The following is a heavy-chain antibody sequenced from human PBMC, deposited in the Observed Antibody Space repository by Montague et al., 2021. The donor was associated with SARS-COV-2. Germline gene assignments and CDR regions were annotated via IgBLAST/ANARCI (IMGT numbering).Heavy chain of an antibody. V-gene: IGHV4-34*01. D-gene: IGHD3-10*01. Sequence: SETLSLTCAVYGGSFSGYYWSWIRQPPGEGLEWIGEINHSGSTNYNPSLKSRVPISVDTSKNQFSLKLSSVTAADTAVYYCARGRRILLWFGELLSGGDYYGMDVWGQGTTVTVSS. J-gene: IGHJ6*02. CDR2: INHSGST. CDR1: GGSFSGYY. CDR3: ARGRRILLWFGELLSGGDYYGMDV.